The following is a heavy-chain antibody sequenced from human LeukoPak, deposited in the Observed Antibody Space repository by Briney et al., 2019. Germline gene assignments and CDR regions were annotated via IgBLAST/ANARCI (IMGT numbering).Heavy chain of an antibody. J-gene: IGHJ5*02. Sequence: PSGTLSLTCAVSGGSISSSNWWSWVRPPPGKGLEWIGEIYHSGSTNYNPSLKSRVTISVDKSKNQFSLKLSSVTAADTAVYYCARSEVVPAATARDGGYNWFDPWGQGTLVTVSS. CDR1: GGSISSSNW. CDR3: ARSEVVPAATARDGGYNWFDP. D-gene: IGHD2-2*01. V-gene: IGHV4-4*02. CDR2: IYHSGST.